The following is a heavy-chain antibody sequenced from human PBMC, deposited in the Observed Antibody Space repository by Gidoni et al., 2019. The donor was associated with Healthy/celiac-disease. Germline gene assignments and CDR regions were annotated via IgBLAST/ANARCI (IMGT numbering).Heavy chain of an antibody. CDR1: GYSFTRYW. Sequence: EVQLVQSGAEVKKPGESLKISCKGSGYSFTRYWTGWVRQMPGKGLEWMGIIDPGDSDTRYSPSFQGQVTISADKSISTAYLQWSSLKASDTAMYYCARHRALGGIVVADAFDIWGQGTMVTVSS. D-gene: IGHD3-22*01. CDR2: IDPGDSDT. V-gene: IGHV5-51*01. CDR3: ARHRALGGIVVADAFDI. J-gene: IGHJ3*02.